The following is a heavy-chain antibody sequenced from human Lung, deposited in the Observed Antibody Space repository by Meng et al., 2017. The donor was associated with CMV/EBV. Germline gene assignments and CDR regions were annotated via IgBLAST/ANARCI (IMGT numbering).Heavy chain of an antibody. CDR1: GATFSSYA. CDR3: GRYTDIVSMIAATRDYWFDP. D-gene: IGHD2-15*01. CDR2: IIPILAIT. V-gene: IGHV1-69*04. Sequence: SVXVSXKASGATFSSYAITWVRQAPGQGLEWMGTIIPILAITKYAQKFQGRVTITADKTSSTVYMELSSLRSDDTAVYYCGRYTDIVSMIAATRDYWFDPXGRGXLVTVSS. J-gene: IGHJ5*02.